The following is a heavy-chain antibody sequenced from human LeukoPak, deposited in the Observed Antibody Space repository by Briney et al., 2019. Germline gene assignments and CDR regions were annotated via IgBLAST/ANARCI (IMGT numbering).Heavy chain of an antibody. V-gene: IGHV4-34*01. Sequence: SETLSLTCTVYGRSFSGYYWNWIRQPPGKGLEWIGEINHSGSTNYNPSLKSRVTISIDTSKKQFSLKLSSVTAADTAVYYCARVDSGGYLDFDSWGQGTLVTVSS. D-gene: IGHD3-22*01. CDR3: ARVDSGGYLDFDS. CDR1: GRSFSGYY. CDR2: INHSGST. J-gene: IGHJ4*02.